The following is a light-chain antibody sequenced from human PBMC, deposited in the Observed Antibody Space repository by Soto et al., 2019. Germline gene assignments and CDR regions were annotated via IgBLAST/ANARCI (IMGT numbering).Light chain of an antibody. Sequence: GWTQTPGTLSLSPGKRATLSRRASQSDRNNYLGWYQQKTGQGARHLIYGASNRATGVLERFSGSGSGTDFTLTISRLEPEDVVVYYCQQYHNWWTFGQGTKVDIK. CDR2: GAS. J-gene: IGKJ1*01. V-gene: IGKV3-20*01. CDR1: QSDRNNY. CDR3: QQYHNWWT.